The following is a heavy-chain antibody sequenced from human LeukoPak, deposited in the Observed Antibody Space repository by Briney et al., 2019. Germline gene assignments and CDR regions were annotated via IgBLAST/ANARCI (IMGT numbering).Heavy chain of an antibody. CDR1: GGSISSYY. Sequence: PSETLSLTCTVSGGSISSYYWSWIRQPPGKGLEWIGYIYYSGSTNYNPSLKSRVTISVDTSKNQFSLKLSSVTAADTAVYYCARAPRGYSYGYGIDSWGQGTLVTVSS. V-gene: IGHV4-59*01. D-gene: IGHD5-18*01. CDR2: IYYSGST. J-gene: IGHJ5*01. CDR3: ARAPRGYSYGYGIDS.